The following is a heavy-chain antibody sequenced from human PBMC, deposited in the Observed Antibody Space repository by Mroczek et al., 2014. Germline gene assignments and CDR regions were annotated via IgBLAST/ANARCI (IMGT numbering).Heavy chain of an antibody. V-gene: IGHV4-59*01. J-gene: IGHJ3*02. CDR3: ARDTPVDWNDVRRAFDI. CDR1: GGSISSYY. CDR2: ISYSGNT. D-gene: IGHD1-1*01. Sequence: QVQLQQSGPGLVKPSETLSLTCTVSGGSISSYYWSWIRQPPGKGLEWIGYISYSGNTNYNPSLKSRVSISIDTSKKQFSLKLNSVTAADTAVYYCARDTPVDWNDVRRAFDIWGQGTMVSVSS.